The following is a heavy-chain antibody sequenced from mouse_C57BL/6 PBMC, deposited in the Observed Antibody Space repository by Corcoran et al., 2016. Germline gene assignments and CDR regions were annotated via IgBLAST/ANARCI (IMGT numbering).Heavy chain of an antibody. V-gene: IGHV1-80*01. CDR3: ACSRGYGKGFAD. D-gene: IGHD2-1*01. Sequence: QVQLQQSGAELVKPGASVKISCKASGYAFSSYWMNWVKQRPGKGLEWIGQIYPGDGDTNYNGKVKGKATLTADKSSSTAYMQLSILTSEDSAFYFGACSRGYGKGFADWGKGTPVTVSA. CDR2: IYPGDGDT. CDR1: GYAFSSYW. J-gene: IGHJ3*01.